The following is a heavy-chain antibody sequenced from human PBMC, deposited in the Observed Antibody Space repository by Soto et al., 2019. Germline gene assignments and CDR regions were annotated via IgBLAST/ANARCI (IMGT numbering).Heavy chain of an antibody. Sequence: PSETLSLTCTVSGGSISSYYWGWLRQPPGKGLEWIGSMYYSGTSSYNPSLKSRVTISVDTSKNQFSLKLSSVTAADTAVYYCVRETKVTTEAWYYSGMDVWGQGTTVTVSS. D-gene: IGHD4-17*01. CDR1: GGSISSYY. V-gene: IGHV4-39*07. J-gene: IGHJ6*02. CDR2: MYYSGTS. CDR3: VRETKVTTEAWYYSGMDV.